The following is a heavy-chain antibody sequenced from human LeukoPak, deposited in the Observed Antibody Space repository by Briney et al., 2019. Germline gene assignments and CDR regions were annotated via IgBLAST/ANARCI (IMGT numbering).Heavy chain of an antibody. CDR1: GGSFSGYY. V-gene: IGHV4-34*01. Sequence: SETLPLTCAVYGGSFSGYYWSWIRQPPGKGLEWIGEINHSGSTNYNPSLKSRVTISVDTSKNQFSLKLSSVTAADTAVYYCASAGRRNSSGYWRYWGQGTLVTV. J-gene: IGHJ4*02. CDR3: ASAGRRNSSGYWRY. D-gene: IGHD3-22*01. CDR2: INHSGST.